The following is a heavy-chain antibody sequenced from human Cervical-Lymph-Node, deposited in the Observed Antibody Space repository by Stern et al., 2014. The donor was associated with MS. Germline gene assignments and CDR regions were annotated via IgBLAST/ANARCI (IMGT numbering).Heavy chain of an antibody. J-gene: IGHJ4*02. D-gene: IGHD4-11*01. Sequence: VQLVQSGPEVRQPGASVSVSCKASGYTFTTPNYGIAWVREAPGRGLEWMGWISSYNGNTVYAQKLQDRVTMTTDTSTSTAYMELRSLRSDDTAFYYCARERLRDFNDYHFDSWGQGTLVTVSS. CDR3: ARERLRDFNDYHFDS. CDR1: GYTFTTPNYG. CDR2: ISSYNGNT. V-gene: IGHV1-18*01.